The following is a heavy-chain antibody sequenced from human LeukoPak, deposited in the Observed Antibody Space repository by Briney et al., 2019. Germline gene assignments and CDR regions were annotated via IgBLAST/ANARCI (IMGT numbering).Heavy chain of an antibody. Sequence: SETLSLTCTVSGGSISSSSYYWGWIRQPPGKGLEWIGSIYYSGSTYYNPSPKSRVTISVDTSKNQFSLKLSSVTAADTAVYYCARHLRASIAALYYYYGMDVWGQGTTATVSS. V-gene: IGHV4-39*01. CDR3: ARHLRASIAALYYYYGMDV. J-gene: IGHJ6*02. D-gene: IGHD6-6*01. CDR2: IYYSGST. CDR1: GGSISSSSYY.